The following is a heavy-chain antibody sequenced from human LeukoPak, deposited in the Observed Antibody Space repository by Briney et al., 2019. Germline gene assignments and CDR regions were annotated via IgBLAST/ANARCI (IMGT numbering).Heavy chain of an antibody. J-gene: IGHJ3*02. CDR3: ASPSYCGGDCYHGDAFDI. CDR1: GFTVSSNY. Sequence: GGSLRLSCAASGFTVSSNYISWVRQAPGKGLEWVSVIYSGGSTYYADSVKGRFTISRDNSKNTLYLQMNSLRAEDTAVYYCASPSYCGGDCYHGDAFDIWGQGTMVTVSS. CDR2: IYSGGST. D-gene: IGHD2-21*02. V-gene: IGHV3-66*01.